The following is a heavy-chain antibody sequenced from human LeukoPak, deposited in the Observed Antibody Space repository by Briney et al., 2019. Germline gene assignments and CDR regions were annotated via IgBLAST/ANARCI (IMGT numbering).Heavy chain of an antibody. V-gene: IGHV3-30*02. CDR3: AKDQQLQPFHY. CDR1: GFIFSTYG. D-gene: IGHD2-2*01. Sequence: QPGGSLRLSCAASGFIFSTYGMHWVRQAPGKGLEWVAFIQFDGSNEYYADSVKGRFTISRDNSKNTLYLQMNSLRAEDTSVYYCAKDQQLQPFHYWGQGTLVTVSS. J-gene: IGHJ4*02. CDR2: IQFDGSNE.